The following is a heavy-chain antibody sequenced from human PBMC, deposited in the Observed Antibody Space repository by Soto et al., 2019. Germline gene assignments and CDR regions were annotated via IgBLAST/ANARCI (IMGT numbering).Heavy chain of an antibody. CDR3: AKDGLYDSSGYYYSIDYYYGMDV. CDR1: GFTFSSYA. CDR2: ISGSGGST. D-gene: IGHD3-22*01. V-gene: IGHV3-23*01. Sequence: GGSLRLSCAASGFTFSSYAMSWVRQAPGKGLEWVSAISGSGGSTYYADSVKGRFTISRDNSKNRLYLQMNSLRAEDTAVYYCAKDGLYDSSGYYYSIDYYYGMDVWGQGTTVTVSS. J-gene: IGHJ6*02.